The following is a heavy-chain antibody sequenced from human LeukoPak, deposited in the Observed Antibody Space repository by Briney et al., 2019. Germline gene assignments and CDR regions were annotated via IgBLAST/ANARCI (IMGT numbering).Heavy chain of an antibody. CDR2: IYYSGST. CDR3: ARDSVPVGATLN. CDR1: GGSVSSGSYY. Sequence: PSETLSLTCTVSGGSVSSGSYYWSWIRQPPGKGLEWIGYIYYSGSTNYNPSLKSRVTISVDTSKNQFSLKLSSVTAADTAVYYCARDSVPVGATLNWGQGTLVTVSS. V-gene: IGHV4-61*01. D-gene: IGHD1-26*01. J-gene: IGHJ4*02.